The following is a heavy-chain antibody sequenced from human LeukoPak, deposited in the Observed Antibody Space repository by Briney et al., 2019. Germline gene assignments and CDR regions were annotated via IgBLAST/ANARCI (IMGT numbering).Heavy chain of an antibody. V-gene: IGHV3-30-3*01. Sequence: GRSPRLSCAASGFTFSSYAMHWVRQAPGKGLEWVAVISYDGSNKYYADSVKGRFTISRDNSKNTLYLQMNSLRAEDTAVYYCAGNRWLQRYYFDYWGQGTLVTVSS. CDR3: AGNRWLQRYYFDY. CDR1: GFTFSSYA. CDR2: ISYDGSNK. J-gene: IGHJ4*02. D-gene: IGHD5-24*01.